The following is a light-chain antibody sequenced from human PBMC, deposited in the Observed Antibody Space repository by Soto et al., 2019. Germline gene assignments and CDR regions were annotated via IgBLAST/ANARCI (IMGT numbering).Light chain of an antibody. CDR2: GAS. CDR1: QSVSSH. CDR3: HQRSNWPPIT. Sequence: EIVLTQSPGPLSLSPGESATLSCRASQSVSSHLAWYQQKPGQAPRLLIYGASTRATGSPARFSGSGSGTEFTLTISSLEPEDAAVYYCHQRSNWPPITFGQGTRLEIK. V-gene: IGKV3-11*01. J-gene: IGKJ5*01.